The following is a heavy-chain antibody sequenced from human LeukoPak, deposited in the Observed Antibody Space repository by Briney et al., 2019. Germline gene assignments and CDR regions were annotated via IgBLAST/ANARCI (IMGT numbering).Heavy chain of an antibody. CDR2: INSDGSWT. J-gene: IGHJ4*02. CDR1: GNYW. D-gene: IGHD2-2*02. CDR3: VSFYKTY. V-gene: IGHV3-74*01. Sequence: GGSLRLSCAASGNYWMHWVRQAPGKGLVWVSHINSDGSWTSYADSVKGRFTISKDNAKNTVYLQMNNLRAEDTAVYYCVSFYKTYWGRGTLVTVSS.